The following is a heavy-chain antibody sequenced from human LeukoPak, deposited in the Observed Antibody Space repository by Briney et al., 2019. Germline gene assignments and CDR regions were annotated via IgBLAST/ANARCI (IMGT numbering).Heavy chain of an antibody. V-gene: IGHV4-34*01. J-gene: IGHJ6*04. CDR2: INHSGST. CDR1: GGSFSGYY. CDR3: AGRYCSSTSCYFHYYYGMDV. Sequence: PSETLSLTCAVYGGSFSGYYWSWIRQPPGKGLEWIGEINHSGSTNYNPSLQSRVTISVDTSKNQFSLKLSSVTAADTAVYYCAGRYCSSTSCYFHYYYGMDVWGEGTTVTVSS. D-gene: IGHD2-2*01.